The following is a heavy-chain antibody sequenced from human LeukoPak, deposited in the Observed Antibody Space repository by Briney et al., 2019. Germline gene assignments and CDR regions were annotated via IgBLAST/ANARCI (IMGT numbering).Heavy chain of an antibody. J-gene: IGHJ4*02. Sequence: MTAETLSLTCAVYGGSVSGYYWSWIRQPAGKGREWVWEVNHSGSTNYNPSLKSRVTISVDTSKNQFSLKLSSVTAADTAVYYCATRTRGPYGSGSSWGQGTLVTVSS. D-gene: IGHD3-10*01. CDR1: GGSVSGYY. CDR3: ATRTRGPYGSGSS. V-gene: IGHV4-34*01. CDR2: VNHSGST.